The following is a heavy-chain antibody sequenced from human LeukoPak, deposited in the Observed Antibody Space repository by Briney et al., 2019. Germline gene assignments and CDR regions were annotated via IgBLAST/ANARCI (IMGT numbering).Heavy chain of an antibody. CDR3: ARASWYISNWFDP. D-gene: IGHD6-13*01. CDR2: IYYSGST. Sequence: SETLSLTCTVSGGSISSSSYYWGWIRQPPGKGLEWIGSIYYSGSTYYNPSLKSRVTISVDTSKNQFSLKLSSVTAADTAVYYCARASWYISNWFDPWGQGTLVTVS. J-gene: IGHJ5*02. CDR1: GGSISSSSYY. V-gene: IGHV4-39*07.